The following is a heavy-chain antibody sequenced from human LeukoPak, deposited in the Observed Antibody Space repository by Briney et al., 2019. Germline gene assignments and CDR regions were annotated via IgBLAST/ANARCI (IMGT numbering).Heavy chain of an antibody. V-gene: IGHV3-7*01. CDR3: ASVDFDY. J-gene: IGHJ4*02. CDR2: IKHDESEK. D-gene: IGHD2-21*01. CDR1: GFSFNSDW. Sequence: GGSLRLSCAASGFSFNSDWMDWVRQAPGKGLEWVANIKHDESEKNYLDSVKGRFTISRDNSKNTLYLQMNSLRAEDTAVYYCASVDFDYWGQGTLVTVSS.